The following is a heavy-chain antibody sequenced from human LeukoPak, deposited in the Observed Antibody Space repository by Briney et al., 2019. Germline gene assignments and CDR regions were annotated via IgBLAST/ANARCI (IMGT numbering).Heavy chain of an antibody. CDR2: IYSGGST. J-gene: IGHJ4*02. V-gene: IGHV3-53*01. D-gene: IGHD3-22*01. CDR3: AKANHDSSGFSFDY. CDR1: GFTVSSNY. Sequence: GGSLRLSCAASGFTVSSNYMSWVRQAPGKGLEWVSVIYSGGSTYYADSVKGRFTISRDNSKNTLYLQMNSLRAEDTAVYYCAKANHDSSGFSFDYWGQGTLVTVSS.